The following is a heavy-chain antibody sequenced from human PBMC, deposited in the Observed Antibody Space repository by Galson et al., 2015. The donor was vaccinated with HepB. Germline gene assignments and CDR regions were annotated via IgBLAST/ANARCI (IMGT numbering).Heavy chain of an antibody. CDR2: IYYSGST. J-gene: IGHJ4*02. CDR3: AREGVYYAIDY. D-gene: IGHD2-8*01. Sequence: TLSLTCTVSGGSISSGGYYWSWIRQHPGNGLEWIGYIYYSGSTYYNPSLKSRVTISVDTSKNQFSLKLSSVTAADTAVYYCAREGVYYAIDYWGQGTLVTVSS. CDR1: GGSISSGGYY. V-gene: IGHV4-31*03.